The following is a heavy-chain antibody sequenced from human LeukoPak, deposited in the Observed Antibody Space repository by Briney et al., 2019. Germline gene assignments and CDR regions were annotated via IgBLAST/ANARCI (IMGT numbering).Heavy chain of an antibody. CDR1: GGSISSYY. CDR2: IYYSGST. Sequence: SETLSLTCTVSGGSISSYYWSWIRQPPGKGLEWIGYIYYSGSTNYNPSLKSRVTMSVDTSKNQFSLKLSSVTAADTAVYYCARDYGDYHRDWGQGTLVTVSS. D-gene: IGHD4-17*01. V-gene: IGHV4-59*12. CDR3: ARDYGDYHRD. J-gene: IGHJ4*02.